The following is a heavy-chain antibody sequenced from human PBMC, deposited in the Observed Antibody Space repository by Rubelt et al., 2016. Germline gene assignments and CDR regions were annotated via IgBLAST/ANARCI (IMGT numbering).Heavy chain of an antibody. CDR1: GFTFSSCG. D-gene: IGHD4-23*01. CDR2: IWYDGSNK. CDR3: ARWIIGGNSAFDY. Sequence: GGGVVQPGRSLRLSCAASGFTFSSCGMHWVRQAPGKGLEWVAVIWYDGSNKYYADSVKGRFTISRDNSKNTLYLQMNSLRAEDTAVYYCARWIIGGNSAFDYWGQGTLGSVSS. J-gene: IGHJ4*02. V-gene: IGHV3-33*01.